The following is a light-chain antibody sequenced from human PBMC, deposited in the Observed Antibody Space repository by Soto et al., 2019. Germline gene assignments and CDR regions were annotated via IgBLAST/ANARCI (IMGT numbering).Light chain of an antibody. Sequence: DIQMTQSPSSLSASVGDRVTITCRASQSISSYLNWYQQKPGKAPKLLIYAASSLQSGVPSRFSGSGSGTDFTLTISSLQPEDFATYYCQQSYSTPPTFGHGTKVAIK. V-gene: IGKV1-39*01. CDR3: QQSYSTPPT. CDR2: AAS. J-gene: IGKJ1*01. CDR1: QSISSY.